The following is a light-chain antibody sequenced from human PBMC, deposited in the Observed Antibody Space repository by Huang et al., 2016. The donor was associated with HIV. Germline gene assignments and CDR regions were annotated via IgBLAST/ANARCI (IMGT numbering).Light chain of an antibody. J-gene: IGKJ2*01. V-gene: IGKV2-30*02. CDR1: QSLVHSDGNTY. CDR2: KVS. CDR3: MQTTLPYT. Sequence: DVVMTQSPLSLPVTLGQPASISCRSSQSLVHSDGNTYLNWFQQRPGQSPRRLIYKVSNRDSGVPDRFSGSGSATDFTLKISRVEADDVGVYYCMQTTLPYTFGQGTKLEIK.